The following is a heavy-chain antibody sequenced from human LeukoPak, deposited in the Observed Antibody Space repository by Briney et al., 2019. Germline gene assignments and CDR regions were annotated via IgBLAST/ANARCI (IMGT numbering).Heavy chain of an antibody. CDR3: ARAGAHDSWFGEFVYYYYGMDV. D-gene: IGHD3-10*01. CDR1: GFTFSSYW. J-gene: IGHJ6*02. Sequence: GGSLRLSCAASGFTFSSYWMSWVRQAPGKGLEWVANIKQDGSEKYYVDSVKGRFTISRDNAKNSLYLQMNSLRAEDTAVYYCARAGAHDSWFGEFVYYYYGMDVWGQGTTVTVSS. CDR2: IKQDGSEK. V-gene: IGHV3-7*01.